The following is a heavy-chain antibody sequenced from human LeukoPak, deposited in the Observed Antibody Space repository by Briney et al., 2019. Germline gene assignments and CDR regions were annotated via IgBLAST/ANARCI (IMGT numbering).Heavy chain of an antibody. J-gene: IGHJ3*02. D-gene: IGHD5-12*01. Sequence: GGSLRLSCAASGFTFSSYGMHWVRQAPGKGLEWMAVISYDGSNKYYADSVKGRFTISRDNSKNTLYLQMNSLRAEDTAVYYCASGGYSGLDAFDIWGQGTMVTVSS. CDR3: ASGGYSGLDAFDI. CDR2: ISYDGSNK. CDR1: GFTFSSYG. V-gene: IGHV3-30*03.